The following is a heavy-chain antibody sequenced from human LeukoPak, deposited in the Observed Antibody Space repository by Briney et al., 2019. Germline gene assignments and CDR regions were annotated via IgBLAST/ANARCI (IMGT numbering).Heavy chain of an antibody. D-gene: IGHD3-22*01. J-gene: IGHJ4*02. V-gene: IGHV4-4*09. CDR2: IYTSGST. CDR3: ARTYDSSGYYGSYYFDY. CDR1: GGSISSYY. Sequence: PSETLSLTCTVSGGSISSYYWSWIRQPPGKGLEWIGYIYTSGSTNYNPSLKSRVTISVDTSKNQFSLKLRSVTAADTAVYYCARTYDSSGYYGSYYFDYWGQGTLVSVSS.